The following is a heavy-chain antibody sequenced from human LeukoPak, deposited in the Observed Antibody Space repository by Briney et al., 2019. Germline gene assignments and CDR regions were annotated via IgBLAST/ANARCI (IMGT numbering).Heavy chain of an antibody. Sequence: SETLSLTCAVSGGSFSGHYWSWIRQSPGEGLEWIRKIDHSGNTNYNPSLKGRLTISVDTSKNLFSLNLRSATAADTAVYYCARHVRGGHPFYFDNWGRGILVTVSP. D-gene: IGHD3-10*02. J-gene: IGHJ4*02. CDR1: GGSFSGHY. V-gene: IGHV4-34*01. CDR2: IDHSGNT. CDR3: ARHVRGGHPFYFDN.